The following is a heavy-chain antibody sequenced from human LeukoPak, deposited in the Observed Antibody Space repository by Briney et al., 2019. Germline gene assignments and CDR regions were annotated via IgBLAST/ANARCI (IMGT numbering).Heavy chain of an antibody. Sequence: GGSLRLSCAASGSRFSSNWMSWVRQAPGKGLEWVANIKQDGSEKYYVDSVKGRFTISRDNAKNSLYLQMNSLRAEDTAVYYCAREGPSVTPYYWGQGTLVTVSS. CDR2: IKQDGSEK. J-gene: IGHJ4*02. CDR1: GSRFSSNW. V-gene: IGHV3-7*01. D-gene: IGHD4-17*01. CDR3: AREGPSVTPYY.